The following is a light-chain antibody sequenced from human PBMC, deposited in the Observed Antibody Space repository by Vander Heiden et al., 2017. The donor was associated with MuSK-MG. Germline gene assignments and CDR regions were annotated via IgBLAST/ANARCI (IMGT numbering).Light chain of an antibody. CDR2: EVS. CDR3: SSYAGSNNFVV. J-gene: IGLJ1*01. Sequence: QSALTQPPSASGSPGPSVTISCTGTSSDVGGYNYVSWYQQHPGKAPKLMIYEVSKRPSGVPDRFSGSKSGNTASLTVSGLQAEDEADYYCSSYAGSNNFVVFGTGTKVTVL. CDR1: SSDVGGYNY. V-gene: IGLV2-8*01.